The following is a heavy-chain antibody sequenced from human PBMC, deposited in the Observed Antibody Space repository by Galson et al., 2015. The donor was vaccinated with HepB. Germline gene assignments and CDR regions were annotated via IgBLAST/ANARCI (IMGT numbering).Heavy chain of an antibody. CDR2: IIPILGIA. D-gene: IGHD5-12*01. CDR3: ARAPRGYSGYGWFDP. J-gene: IGHJ5*02. V-gene: IGHV1-69*04. CDR1: GGTFSSYA. Sequence: CKASGGTFSSYAISWVRQAPGQGLEWMGRIIPILGIANYAQKFQGRVTITADKSTSTAYMELSSLRSEDTAVYYCARAPRGYSGYGWFDPWGQGTLVTVSS.